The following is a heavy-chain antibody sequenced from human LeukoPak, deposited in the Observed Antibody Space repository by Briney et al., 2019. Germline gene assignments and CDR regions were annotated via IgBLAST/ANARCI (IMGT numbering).Heavy chain of an antibody. J-gene: IGHJ6*02. Sequence: PGGSLRLSCAASGFTFSSYWMSWVRQAPGKGLEWVANIKQDGSEKYYVDSVKGRFTISRGNAKNSLYLQMNSLRAEDTAAYYCAREPYSSSWYSPNYYYYGMDVWGQGTTVTVSS. CDR3: AREPYSSSWYSPNYYYYGMDV. D-gene: IGHD6-13*01. CDR2: IKQDGSEK. V-gene: IGHV3-7*01. CDR1: GFTFSSYW.